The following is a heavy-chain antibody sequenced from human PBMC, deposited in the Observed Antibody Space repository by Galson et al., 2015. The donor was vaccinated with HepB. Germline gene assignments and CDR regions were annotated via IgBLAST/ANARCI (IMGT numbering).Heavy chain of an antibody. CDR3: ARGIVAPISDAFDI. J-gene: IGHJ3*02. D-gene: IGHD3-22*01. Sequence: SLRLSCAASGFNVSSNYMSWVRQAPGKGLEWVSLVYSGGSTYYADSVKGRFTISRDNSKNTLYLQMNSLRAEDTAVYYCARGIVAPISDAFDIWGQGTMVTASS. CDR1: GFNVSSNY. V-gene: IGHV3-53*01. CDR2: VYSGGST.